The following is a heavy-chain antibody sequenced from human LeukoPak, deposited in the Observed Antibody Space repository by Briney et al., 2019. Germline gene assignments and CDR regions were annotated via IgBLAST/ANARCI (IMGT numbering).Heavy chain of an antibody. J-gene: IGHJ4*02. Sequence: SETLSLTCAVSGYSISSGYYWGWIRQPPAKGLEWIGSIYHSGSTYYNPSLKSRVTISVDTSKNQFSLKLSSVTAADTAVYYCARYGVDRDYDYWGQGTLVTVSS. D-gene: IGHD3-3*01. CDR1: GYSISSGYY. V-gene: IGHV4-38-2*01. CDR2: IYHSGST. CDR3: ARYGVDRDYDY.